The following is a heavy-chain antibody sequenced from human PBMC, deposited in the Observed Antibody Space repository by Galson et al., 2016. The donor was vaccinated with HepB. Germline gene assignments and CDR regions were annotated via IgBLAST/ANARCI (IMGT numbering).Heavy chain of an antibody. V-gene: IGHV3-9*01. CDR2: ISWNSGAK. Sequence: SLRLSCAASGFTFHDYAMHWVRQAPGKGLEWVSGISWNSGAKGYGDSVKGRFTISRDNAKNSLFLHMESLRAEDTALYYCAKDMGKGVSFYFYGMDVWGQGASVPVSS. CDR1: GFTFHDYA. J-gene: IGHJ6*02. CDR3: AKDMGKGVSFYFYGMDV. D-gene: IGHD6-19*01.